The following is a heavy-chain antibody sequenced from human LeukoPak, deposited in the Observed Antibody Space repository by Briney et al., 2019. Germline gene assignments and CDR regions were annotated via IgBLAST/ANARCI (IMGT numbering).Heavy chain of an antibody. CDR2: IIPILGIA. CDR1: GGTFSSYT. V-gene: IGHV1-69*02. J-gene: IGHJ6*03. CDR3: ATEPIFGVVTVYYYYYMDV. D-gene: IGHD3-3*01. Sequence: ASVKVSCKASGGTFSSYTISWVRQAPGPGLEWMGRIIPILGIANYAQKFQGRVTITTDESTSTAYMELSSLRSEDTAVYYCATEPIFGVVTVYYYYYMDVWGKGTTVTVSS.